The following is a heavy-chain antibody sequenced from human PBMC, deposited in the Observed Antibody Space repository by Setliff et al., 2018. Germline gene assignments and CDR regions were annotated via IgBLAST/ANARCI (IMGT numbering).Heavy chain of an antibody. CDR1: GFRFTNFG. CDR2: ISPYSGNT. CDR3: VRSSAPQVVLAADFDF. J-gene: IGHJ4*02. D-gene: IGHD6-19*01. V-gene: IGHV1-18*01. Sequence: ASVKVSCKTSGFRFTNFGFSWVRQAPGQGLEWLGSISPYSGNTNYPQWLQDRCTMTIDTSATTVYMELKSLRSDDTAVYYCVRSSAPQVVLAADFDFWGQGTPVTV.